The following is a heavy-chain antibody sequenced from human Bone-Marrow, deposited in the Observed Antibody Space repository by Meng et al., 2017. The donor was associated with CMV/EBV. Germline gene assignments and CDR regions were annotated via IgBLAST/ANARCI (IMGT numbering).Heavy chain of an antibody. CDR3: ARESYYYDSSGYFNWFDP. Sequence: RRGGYCWRWIRQHPEKGLEWIGYIYCSGRPYYNPSLKSRVTISVNTSKNQFSLKLSSVTAADAAVYYCARESYYYDSSGYFNWFDPWGQGTLVTVSS. CDR1: RRGGYC. J-gene: IGHJ5*02. D-gene: IGHD3-22*01. CDR2: IYCSGRP. V-gene: IGHV4-31*02.